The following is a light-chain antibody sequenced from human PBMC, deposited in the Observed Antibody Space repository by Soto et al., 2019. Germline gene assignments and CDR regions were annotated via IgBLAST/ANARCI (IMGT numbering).Light chain of an antibody. V-gene: IGKV3-15*01. CDR3: QQYNNFWT. CDR2: GAS. J-gene: IGKJ1*01. Sequence: EIVMTQSPATLSVSPGETATLSCWASQSVSSNLAWYQQKPVQAPRLLIYGASTRATDIPARFSGSGSGTEFTLTISRLQSEDFAVYYCQQYNNFWTFGQGTKVEIK. CDR1: QSVSSN.